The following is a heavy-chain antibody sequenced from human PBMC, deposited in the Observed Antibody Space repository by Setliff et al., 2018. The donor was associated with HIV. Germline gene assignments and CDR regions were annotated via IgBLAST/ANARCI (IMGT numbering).Heavy chain of an antibody. CDR3: ARDGDGYGDYESYYYMDV. Sequence: GASVKVSCKASGYTFTSYGISWVRQAPGKGLEWMGGFDPEYDKTFYAQKFQGRVAMSEDTSTDTAYMELTSLRSEDTAVYYCARDGDGYGDYESYYYMDVWGKGTTVTVSS. J-gene: IGHJ6*03. V-gene: IGHV1-24*01. CDR2: FDPEYDKT. CDR1: GYTFTSYG. D-gene: IGHD4-17*01.